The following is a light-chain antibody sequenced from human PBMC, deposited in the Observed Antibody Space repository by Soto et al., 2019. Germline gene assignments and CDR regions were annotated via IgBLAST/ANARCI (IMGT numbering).Light chain of an antibody. CDR3: QQYGSSPIT. CDR1: QSVNTNY. Sequence: EVVLTQSPGTLSLSPGERATLSCRASQSVNTNYLAWYQQKSGQAPRLLIYGASSRATGIPDRFSGSGSGTDFTLTINRLEPEDFAAYFCQQYGSSPITFGHGTRLEIK. J-gene: IGKJ5*01. CDR2: GAS. V-gene: IGKV3-20*01.